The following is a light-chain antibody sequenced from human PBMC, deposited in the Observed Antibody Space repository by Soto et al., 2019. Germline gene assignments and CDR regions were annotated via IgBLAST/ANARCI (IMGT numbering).Light chain of an antibody. CDR3: QQRSDWPRT. CDR1: QSISTY. V-gene: IGKV3-11*01. CDR2: GAF. J-gene: IGKJ1*01. Sequence: EIVLIQSPATLSLSPGDRATLSCRASQSISTYLVWYRQKPGQAPRLLIHGAFNRATGIPARFSGSGSGTDFTLTISSLEPEDFAVYYCQQRSDWPRTFGQGTKVEIK.